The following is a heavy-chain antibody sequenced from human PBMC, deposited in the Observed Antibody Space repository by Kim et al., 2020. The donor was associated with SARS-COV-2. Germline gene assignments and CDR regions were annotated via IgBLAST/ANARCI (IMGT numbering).Heavy chain of an antibody. CDR2: ISAYNGNT. V-gene: IGHV1-18*01. CDR1: GYTFTSYG. D-gene: IGHD5-12*01. CDR3: ARDLEDIVATILSSQYYYYGMDV. Sequence: ASVKVSCKASGYTFTSYGISWVRQAPGQGLEWMGWISAYNGNTNYAQKLQGRVTMTTDTSTSTAYMELRSLRSDDTAVYYCARDLEDIVATILSSQYYYYGMDVWGQGTTVTVSS. J-gene: IGHJ6*02.